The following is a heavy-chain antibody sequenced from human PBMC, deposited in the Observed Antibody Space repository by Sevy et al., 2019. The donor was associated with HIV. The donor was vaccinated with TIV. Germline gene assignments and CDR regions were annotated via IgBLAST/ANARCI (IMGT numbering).Heavy chain of an antibody. CDR3: ARMGGVVVHPYFDY. Sequence: ASVKVSCKASGYTFTGYYMHWVRQAPGQGLEWMGWINPNSGGTNYAQTFQGWVTMTRDTSISTAYMELSRLRSDDTAVYYCARMGGVVVHPYFDYWGQGTLVTVSS. CDR2: INPNSGGT. D-gene: IGHD2-15*01. CDR1: GYTFTGYY. J-gene: IGHJ4*02. V-gene: IGHV1-2*04.